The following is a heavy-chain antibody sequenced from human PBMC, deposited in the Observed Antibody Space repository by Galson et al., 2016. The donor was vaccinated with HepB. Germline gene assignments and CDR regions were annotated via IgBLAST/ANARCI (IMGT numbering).Heavy chain of an antibody. V-gene: IGHV2-5*01. D-gene: IGHD3-9*01. Sequence: PALVKPTQTLTLTCTLSGFSLGPSGVGVGWIRQPPGKPLEWLALIHWNDDKRYNPSLKSRLTLTKDISENQVVLTMTNMVPADTGTYYCARGIRYVEWLNNYFMDVWGQGTTVTVSS. CDR3: ARGIRYVEWLNNYFMDV. CDR2: IHWNDDK. J-gene: IGHJ6*02. CDR1: GFSLGPSGVG.